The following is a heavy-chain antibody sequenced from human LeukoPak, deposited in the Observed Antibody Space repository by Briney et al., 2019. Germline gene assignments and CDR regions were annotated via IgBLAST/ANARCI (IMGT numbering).Heavy chain of an antibody. CDR2: IIPTLGIA. J-gene: IGHJ6*02. D-gene: IGHD4-17*01. CDR1: GGTFSSYA. V-gene: IGHV1-69*04. CDR3: ARGSYTVTTHGYYYGMDV. Sequence: SVKVSCKASGGTFSSYAISWVRQAPGQGLEWMGRIIPTLGIANYAQKLQGRVTITADKSTSTAYMELSSLRSEDTAVYYCARGSYTVTTHGYYYGMDVWGQGTTVTV.